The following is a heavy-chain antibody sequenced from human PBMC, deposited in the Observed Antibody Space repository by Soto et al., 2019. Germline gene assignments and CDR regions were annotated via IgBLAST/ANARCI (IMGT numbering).Heavy chain of an antibody. V-gene: IGHV1-69*01. J-gene: IGHJ5*02. Sequence: QVQLVQSGAEVKKPGSSVKVSCKASGGTFSSYAISWVRQAPGQGLEWMGGIIPIFGTANYAQKFQGRVTITADESTSTAYMELSSLRSEDTAVCYCARESRGAYYGSVPFDPWGQGSLVTVSS. CDR3: ARESRGAYYGSVPFDP. D-gene: IGHD3-10*01. CDR2: IIPIFGTA. CDR1: GGTFSSYA.